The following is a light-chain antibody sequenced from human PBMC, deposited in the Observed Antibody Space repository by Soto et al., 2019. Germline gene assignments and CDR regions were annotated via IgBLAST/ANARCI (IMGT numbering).Light chain of an antibody. CDR2: GAS. CDR3: QQYNDWPPKIT. CDR1: QSFSSTY. V-gene: IGKV3-15*01. Sequence: ENVLTQSPGTLSLSPVERATLSCRASQSFSSTYLAWYQQRPGQPPRLLIYGASNRATGIPARFSGSGSGTEFTLTISSLQSEDFAVYYCQQYNDWPPKITFGQGTRLEIK. J-gene: IGKJ5*01.